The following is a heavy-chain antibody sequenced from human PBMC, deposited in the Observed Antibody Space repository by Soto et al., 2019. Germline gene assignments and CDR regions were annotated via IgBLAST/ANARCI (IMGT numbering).Heavy chain of an antibody. CDR1: GFTFSSYA. D-gene: IGHD1-7*01. Sequence: GGSLRLSCAASGFTFSSYAMSWVRQAPGKGPEWVSAISGSGGSTYYADSVKGRFTISRDNSKNTLYLQMNSLRAEDTAVYYCAKGITGTTGGHNWFDPWGQGTLVTVSS. J-gene: IGHJ5*02. CDR3: AKGITGTTGGHNWFDP. V-gene: IGHV3-23*01. CDR2: ISGSGGST.